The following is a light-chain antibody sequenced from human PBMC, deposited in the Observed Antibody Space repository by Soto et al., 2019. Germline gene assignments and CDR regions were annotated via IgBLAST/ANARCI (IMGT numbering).Light chain of an antibody. V-gene: IGKV3D-20*02. J-gene: IGKJ5*01. CDR2: GAS. CDR1: QSVSSSY. CDR3: QQRNNWPPGIT. Sequence: EIVLTQSPGTLSLSPGERATLSCRASQSVSSSYLAWYQQKPGQAPRPLIYGASSRATGIPARFSGSGSGTEFTLTISSLQSEDFAVYYCQQRNNWPPGITFGQVTRLEIK.